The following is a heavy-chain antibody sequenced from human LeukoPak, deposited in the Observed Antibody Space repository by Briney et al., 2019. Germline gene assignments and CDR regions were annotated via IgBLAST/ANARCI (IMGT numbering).Heavy chain of an antibody. CDR3: VRGHYSNTL. V-gene: IGHV3-66*01. CDR1: GFIVSSSY. Sequence: GGSLRLSCAASGFIVSSSYMSWVRQPPGKGLEWVSGIYTDGSTYYADSVQGRFTISRDNFKNTLYLQMNSLRAEDTSVYYCVRGHYSNTLGGQGTLVTVSS. D-gene: IGHD4-11*01. J-gene: IGHJ4*02. CDR2: IYTDGST.